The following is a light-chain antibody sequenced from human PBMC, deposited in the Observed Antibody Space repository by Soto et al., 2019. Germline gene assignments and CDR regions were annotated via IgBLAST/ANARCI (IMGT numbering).Light chain of an antibody. CDR3: SSYTSSSPHV. CDR1: SSDVGGYNY. V-gene: IGLV2-14*01. Sequence: QSALTQPASGSGSPGQSITISCTGTSSDVGGYNYVSWYQQHPGKAPKLRIYDVSNRPSGVSNRFSGSKSGNTASLTISGLQAEDDADYYCSSYTSSSPHVFGTGTKLTVL. CDR2: DVS. J-gene: IGLJ1*01.